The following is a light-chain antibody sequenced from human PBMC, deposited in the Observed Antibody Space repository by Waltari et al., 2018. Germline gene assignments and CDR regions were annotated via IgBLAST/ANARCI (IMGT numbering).Light chain of an antibody. CDR1: QSVSSY. V-gene: IGKV3-11*01. CDR3: QQRGNWPSGYT. Sequence: EIVLTQSPATLSLSPGERATLSCRASQSVSSYLAWYQQNPGQAPRLLIYDASKRATGISARFSGSGSGTDFTLTISSLEPEDFAVYYCQQRGNWPSGYTFGQGTKLEIK. CDR2: DAS. J-gene: IGKJ2*01.